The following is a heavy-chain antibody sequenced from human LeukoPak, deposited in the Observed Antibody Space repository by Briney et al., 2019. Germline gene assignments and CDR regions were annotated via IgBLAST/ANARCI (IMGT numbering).Heavy chain of an antibody. CDR2: INHSGST. CDR3: ASALYIFDY. D-gene: IGHD1-14*01. CDR1: GGSFSGYY. V-gene: IGHV4-34*01. J-gene: IGHJ4*02. Sequence: PSETLSLTCAVYGGSFSGYYWSWIRQPPGKGLEWIGEINHSGSTNYNPSLKSRVTISVDTSKNQFSLKLSSVTAADTAVYYCASALYIFDYWGQGTLVTVSS.